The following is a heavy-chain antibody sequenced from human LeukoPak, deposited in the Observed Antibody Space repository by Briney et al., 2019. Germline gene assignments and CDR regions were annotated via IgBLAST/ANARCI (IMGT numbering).Heavy chain of an antibody. CDR2: FDPEDGET. J-gene: IGHJ4*02. Sequence: GASVKISCKVSGYTLTELSMHWVRQAPGKGLEWMGGFDPEDGETIYAQKFQGRVTMTEDTSTDTAYMELSSLRSEDTAVYYCATWKEGQQLADFDYWGQGTLVTVSS. CDR1: GYTLTELS. D-gene: IGHD6-13*01. CDR3: ATWKEGQQLADFDY. V-gene: IGHV1-24*01.